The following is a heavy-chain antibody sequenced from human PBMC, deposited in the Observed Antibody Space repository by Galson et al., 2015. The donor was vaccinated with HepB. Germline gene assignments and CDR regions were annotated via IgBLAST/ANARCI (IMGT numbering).Heavy chain of an antibody. CDR3: ARVPTSGYYADY. CDR1: GFTFSSYW. Sequence: LRLSCAASGFTFSSYWMSWVRQAPGKGLEWVANIKQDGREKYYVDSVKGRFTISRDNAKNSLYLQMNSLRAEDTAVYYCARVPTSGYYADYWGQGTLVTVSS. D-gene: IGHD3-3*01. CDR2: IKQDGREK. V-gene: IGHV3-7*04. J-gene: IGHJ4*02.